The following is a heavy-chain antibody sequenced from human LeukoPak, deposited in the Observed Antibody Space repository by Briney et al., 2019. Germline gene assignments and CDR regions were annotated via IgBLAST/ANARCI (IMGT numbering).Heavy chain of an antibody. Sequence: PSETLSLTCTVSGGSISSFYWSWIRQPAGKALEWIGRIYTSGSTNYNPSLKSRVTMSVDTSKNQFSLKLSSVTAADTAVYYCARDDTPSYYYGSGSSRRFDPWGQGTLVTVSS. D-gene: IGHD3-10*01. CDR3: ARDDTPSYYYGSGSSRRFDP. CDR2: IYTSGST. V-gene: IGHV4-4*07. CDR1: GGSISSFY. J-gene: IGHJ5*02.